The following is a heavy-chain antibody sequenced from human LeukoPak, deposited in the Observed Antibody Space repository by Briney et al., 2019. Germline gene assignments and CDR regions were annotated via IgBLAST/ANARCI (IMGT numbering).Heavy chain of an antibody. V-gene: IGHV3-9*01. CDR1: GFTFDDYA. CDR3: AKESMAPAAFDY. CDR2: ISWNSGSI. J-gene: IGHJ4*02. D-gene: IGHD5-24*01. Sequence: GGSLRLSCAASGFTFDDYAMHWVRQAPGKGLEWVSGISWNSGSIGYADSVKGRFTISRDNAKNSLYLQMNSLRAEDTALYYCAKESMAPAAFDYWGQGTLVTVPS.